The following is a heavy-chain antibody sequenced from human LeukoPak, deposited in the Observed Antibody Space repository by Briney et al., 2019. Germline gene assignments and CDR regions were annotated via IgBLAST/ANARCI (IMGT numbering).Heavy chain of an antibody. CDR1: GFTFSSYA. J-gene: IGHJ1*01. Sequence: GGSLRLSCAASGFTFSSYAMSWVRQAPGKGLEWVSAISGSGGSTYYADSVKGRFSISRDNSKNTLYLQMNSLRAEDTAVYYCAKSLFHRGAWPGYFQHWGQGTLVTVSS. V-gene: IGHV3-23*01. CDR3: AKSLFHRGAWPGYFQH. CDR2: ISGSGGST. D-gene: IGHD3-10*01.